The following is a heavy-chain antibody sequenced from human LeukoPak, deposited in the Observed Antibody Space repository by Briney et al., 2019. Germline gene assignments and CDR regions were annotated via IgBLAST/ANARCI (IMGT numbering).Heavy chain of an antibody. CDR2: IYTSGST. V-gene: IGHV4-4*07. CDR1: GGSISSYY. Sequence: SETLSLTCTVSGGSISSYYWSWIRQPAGKGLEWIGRIYTSGSTNYNPSLKSRVTMSVDTSKNQFSLKLSSVTAADTAVYYCASHSSYSSSWDGLFDYWGQGTPVTVSS. CDR3: ASHSSYSSSWDGLFDY. D-gene: IGHD6-13*01. J-gene: IGHJ4*02.